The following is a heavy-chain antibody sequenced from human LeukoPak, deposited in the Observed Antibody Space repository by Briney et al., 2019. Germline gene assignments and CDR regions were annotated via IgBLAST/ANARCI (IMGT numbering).Heavy chain of an antibody. Sequence: SETLSLTCTVSGGSVSTYYWSWIRQPAGKGLEWIGRIYISGRTNYNPSLESRVTVSLDTSKNQFSLKLHSVTAADTAVYYCAKGPYTNFFDSWGHGTLVTVSS. CDR1: GGSVSTYY. V-gene: IGHV4-4*07. CDR2: IYISGRT. D-gene: IGHD4-11*01. CDR3: AKGPYTNFFDS. J-gene: IGHJ4*01.